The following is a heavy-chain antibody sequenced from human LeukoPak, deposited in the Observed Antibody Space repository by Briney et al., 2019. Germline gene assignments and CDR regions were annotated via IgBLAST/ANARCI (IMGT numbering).Heavy chain of an antibody. Sequence: ASVKVSCKASGGTFSSYAISWVRQAPGQGLEWMGGIIPIFGTANYAQKLQGRVTITTDESTSTAYMQLSSLRSEDTAVYYCARKKGYSSFYDYYYMDVWGKGTTVTVPS. V-gene: IGHV1-69*05. CDR3: ARKKGYSSFYDYYYMDV. D-gene: IGHD6-6*01. CDR1: GGTFSSYA. J-gene: IGHJ6*03. CDR2: IIPIFGTA.